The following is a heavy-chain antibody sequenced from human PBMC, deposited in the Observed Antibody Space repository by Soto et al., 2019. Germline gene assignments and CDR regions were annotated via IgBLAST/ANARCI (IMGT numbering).Heavy chain of an antibody. V-gene: IGHV1-3*01. Sequence: VQLVQSGTEVKNPGASVRVSCKTSGFTFNTYTLHWVRQAPGQRLEWVGWMYVDNGHTKYSQKVQDRVTITRDTSASTAYLELSSLRPEDTAVYYCAREGSGSALDSWGQGTQVTVSS. J-gene: IGHJ4*02. CDR1: GFTFNTYT. CDR2: MYVDNGHT. CDR3: AREGSGSALDS. D-gene: IGHD1-26*01.